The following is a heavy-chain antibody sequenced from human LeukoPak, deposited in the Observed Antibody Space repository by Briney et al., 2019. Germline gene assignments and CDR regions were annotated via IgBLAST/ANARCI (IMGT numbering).Heavy chain of an antibody. CDR3: ARSSSWLSHNWFDP. Sequence: GGSLRLSCTASGFTFGDYAMSWFRQAPGKGLEWVGFIRSKAYGGTTEYAASVKGRFTISRDDSKSIAYLQMNSLKTEDTAVYYCARSSSWLSHNWFDPWGQGTLVTVSS. CDR1: GFTFGDYA. J-gene: IGHJ5*02. D-gene: IGHD6-13*01. CDR2: IRSKAYGGTT. V-gene: IGHV3-49*03.